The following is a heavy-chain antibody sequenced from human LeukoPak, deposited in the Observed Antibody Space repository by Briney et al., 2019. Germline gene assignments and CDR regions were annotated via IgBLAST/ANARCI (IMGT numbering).Heavy chain of an antibody. CDR3: STDSGRLVVT. CDR1: GLTFSNAW. V-gene: IGHV3-15*01. Sequence: PGGPLRLSCAASGLTFSNAWLSWVRQAPGKGLEWIGDIRSKADGGTAVYGATVTGRLIISRDDSKNTLYLQMNSLKTEDTAVYYCSTDSGRLVVTWGQGTLVTVSS. J-gene: IGHJ4*02. CDR2: IRSKADGGTA. D-gene: IGHD3-22*01.